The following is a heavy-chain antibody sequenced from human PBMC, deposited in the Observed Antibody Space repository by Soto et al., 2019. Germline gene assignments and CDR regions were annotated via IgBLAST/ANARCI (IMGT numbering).Heavy chain of an antibody. CDR1: GFTVSSNY. CDR2: IYSGGST. CDR3: ARDSGSSDRFFDY. D-gene: IGHD6-13*01. Sequence: GGSLRLSCAASGFTVSSNYMSWVRQAPGKGLEWVSVIYSGGSTYYADSVKGRFTISRHNSKNTLYLQMNSLRAEDTAVYYCARDSGSSDRFFDYWGQGTLVTVSS. J-gene: IGHJ4*02. V-gene: IGHV3-53*04.